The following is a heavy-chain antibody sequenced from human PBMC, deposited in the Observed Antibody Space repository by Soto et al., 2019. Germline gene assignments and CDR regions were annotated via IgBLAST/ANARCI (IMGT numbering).Heavy chain of an antibody. Sequence: PGGSLRLSCAASGFSFSTYEMNWVRQAPGKGLEWVSYISKNGIDIYYADSVKGRFTISRDNANNSLFLQMNSPRAEDTAVYYCAPRKSGSFNIGAFDIWGQGTMVTVSS. CDR1: GFSFSTYE. D-gene: IGHD3-10*01. CDR2: ISKNGIDI. V-gene: IGHV3-48*03. J-gene: IGHJ3*02. CDR3: APRKSGSFNIGAFDI.